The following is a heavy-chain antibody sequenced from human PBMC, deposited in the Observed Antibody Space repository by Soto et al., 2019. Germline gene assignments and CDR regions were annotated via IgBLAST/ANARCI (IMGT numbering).Heavy chain of an antibody. V-gene: IGHV4-31*03. CDR3: ARVVISYCTNGVCPNSYYYYGMDV. D-gene: IGHD2-8*01. CDR1: GGSISSGGYY. CDR2: IYYSGST. Sequence: PSETLSLTCTVSGGSISSGGYYWSWIRQHPGKGLEWIGYIYYSGSTYYNPSLKSRVTISVDTSKNQFSLKLSSVTAADTAVYYCARVVISYCTNGVCPNSYYYYGMDVWDQGTTVTVSS. J-gene: IGHJ6*02.